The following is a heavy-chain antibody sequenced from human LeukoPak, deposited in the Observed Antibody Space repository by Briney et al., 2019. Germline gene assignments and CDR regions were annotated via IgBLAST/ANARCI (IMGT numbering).Heavy chain of an antibody. V-gene: IGHV4-30-2*01. CDR3: ASYDYGREKTLSFDY. J-gene: IGHJ4*02. D-gene: IGHD5-12*01. Sequence: SETLSLTCAVSGGSISSGGYSWSWIRQPPGKGLEWIGYIYHSGSTYYNPSLKSRVTISVYRSKNQFSLKLSSVTAADTAVYYCASYDYGREKTLSFDYWGQGTLVTVSS. CDR2: IYHSGST. CDR1: GGSISSGGYS.